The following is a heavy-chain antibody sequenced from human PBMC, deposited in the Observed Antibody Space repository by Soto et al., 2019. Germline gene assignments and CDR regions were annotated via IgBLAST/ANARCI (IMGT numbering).Heavy chain of an antibody. J-gene: IGHJ5*02. V-gene: IGHV4-30-4*01. D-gene: IGHD1-1*01. CDR1: GGSISSGDYY. CDR2: IYYSGST. CDR3: PRDTTGWFDP. Sequence: SETLSLTCTVSGGSISSGDYYWSWIRQPPGKGLEWIGYIYYSGSTYYNPSLKSRVTISVDTSKNQFSLKLSSVTAADTAVYYWPRDTTGWFDPWGQGTLVTVSS.